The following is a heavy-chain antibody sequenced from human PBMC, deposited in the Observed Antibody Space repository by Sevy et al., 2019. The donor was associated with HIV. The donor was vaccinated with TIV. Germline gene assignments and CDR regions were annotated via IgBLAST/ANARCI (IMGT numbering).Heavy chain of an antibody. D-gene: IGHD3-3*01. CDR3: AREYGYYDFWSGYSPARYGMDV. CDR2: ISSSGSTI. V-gene: IGHV3-48*03. Sequence: GGSLRLSCAASGFTFSSYEMNWVRQAPGKGLEWVSYISSSGSTIYYADSVKGRFTISRDNAKNSLYLQMNSLKAEETVVYDCAREYGYYDFWSGYSPARYGMDVWGQGTTVTVSS. J-gene: IGHJ6*02. CDR1: GFTFSSYE.